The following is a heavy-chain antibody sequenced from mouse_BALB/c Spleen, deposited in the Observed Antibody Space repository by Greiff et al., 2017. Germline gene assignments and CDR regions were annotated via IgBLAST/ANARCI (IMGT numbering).Heavy chain of an antibody. V-gene: IGHV1-61*01. CDR2: IHPSDSET. CDR3: ARGGYYDYDSAY. J-gene: IGHJ3*01. CDR1: GYSFTSYW. Sequence: QVQLQQPGAELVRPGASVKLSCKASGYSFTSYWMNWVKQRPGQGLEWIGMIHPSDSETRLNQKFKDKATLNVDKSSNTAYMQLSSLTSEDSAVYYCARGGYYDYDSAYWGQGTLVTVSA. D-gene: IGHD2-4*01.